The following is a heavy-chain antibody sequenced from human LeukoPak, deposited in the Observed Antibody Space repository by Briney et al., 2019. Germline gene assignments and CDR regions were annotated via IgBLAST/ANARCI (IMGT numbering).Heavy chain of an antibody. Sequence: HWASVKVSCKASGGTFSSYAISWVRQAPGQGLEWMGGIIPIFGTANYAQKFQGRVTITADESTSTAYMELSSLRSEDTAVYYCARPYGDYVHNAEYFQHWGQGTLVTVSS. D-gene: IGHD4-17*01. J-gene: IGHJ1*01. V-gene: IGHV1-69*13. CDR2: IIPIFGTA. CDR1: GGTFSSYA. CDR3: ARPYGDYVHNAEYFQH.